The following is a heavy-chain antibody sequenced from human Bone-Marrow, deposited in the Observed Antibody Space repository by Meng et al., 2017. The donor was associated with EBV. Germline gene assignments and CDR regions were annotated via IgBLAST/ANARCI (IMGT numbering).Heavy chain of an antibody. CDR3: ASESGRGFTPDY. J-gene: IGHJ4*02. Sequence: VHVVQPGSGGEKPGSCVKVAGNHSGGTLRSYAVRCVRQAPRQGLECLGGLIPKSGVPYFERKFQGRITITADESTSTHAMDLPSLRSDDTAVYYCASESGRGFTPDYWGRGTLVTVSS. V-gene: IGHV1-69*01. D-gene: IGHD3-10*01. CDR1: GGTLRSYA. CDR2: LIPKSGVP.